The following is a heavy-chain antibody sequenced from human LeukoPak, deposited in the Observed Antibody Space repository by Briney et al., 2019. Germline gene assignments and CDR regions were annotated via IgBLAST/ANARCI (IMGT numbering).Heavy chain of an antibody. D-gene: IGHD6-13*01. CDR2: IIPILGIA. Sequence: ASVKVSCKASGYTFTSYGISWVRQAPGQGLEWMGRIIPILGIANYAQKFQGRVTITADKSTSTAYMELSSLRSEDTAVYYCARVLKPGYSSSWYSAEYFQHWGQGTLVTVSS. CDR1: GYTFTSYG. CDR3: ARVLKPGYSSSWYSAEYFQH. V-gene: IGHV1-69*04. J-gene: IGHJ1*01.